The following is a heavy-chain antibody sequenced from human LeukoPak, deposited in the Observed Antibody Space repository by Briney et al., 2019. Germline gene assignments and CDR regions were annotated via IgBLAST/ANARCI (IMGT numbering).Heavy chain of an antibody. Sequence: PSETLSLTCAVYGGSFSGYYWSWIRQPPGKGLEWIGEINHSGSTNYNPSLKSRVTISVDTSKNQFSLKLSSVTAADTAVYYCARETAAGPYYGMDVWGQGTTVTVSS. CDR3: ARETAAGPYYGMDV. CDR1: GGSFSGYY. CDR2: INHSGST. D-gene: IGHD6-13*01. V-gene: IGHV4-34*01. J-gene: IGHJ6*02.